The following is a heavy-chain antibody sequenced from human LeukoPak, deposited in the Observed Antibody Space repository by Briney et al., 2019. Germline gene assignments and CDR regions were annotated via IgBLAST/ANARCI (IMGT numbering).Heavy chain of an antibody. CDR1: GGTFSSYA. J-gene: IGHJ6*02. CDR3: ARGGYDFWSGYFLGKNYYGMDV. CDR2: INPNSGGT. V-gene: IGHV1-2*04. D-gene: IGHD3-3*01. Sequence: ASVKVSCKASGGTFSSYAISWVRQAPGQGLEWMGWINPNSGGTNYAQKFQGWVTMTRDTSISTAYMELSRLRSDDTAVYYCARGGYDFWSGYFLGKNYYGMDVWGQGTTVTVSS.